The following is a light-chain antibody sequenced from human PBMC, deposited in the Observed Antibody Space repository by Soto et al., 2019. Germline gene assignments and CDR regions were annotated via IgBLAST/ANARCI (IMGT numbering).Light chain of an antibody. CDR3: QVSYELPYT. CDR2: AAS. CDR1: QSISTY. Sequence: DIQMTQSPSSLSASVGDRITITCRASQSISTYLNWYQQKPGGAPKLLIYAASNLQSGVPPRFSGSGSGTDFSLTISSLQSEDSATYYCQVSYELPYTFGQGTKLEIK. V-gene: IGKV1-39*01. J-gene: IGKJ2*01.